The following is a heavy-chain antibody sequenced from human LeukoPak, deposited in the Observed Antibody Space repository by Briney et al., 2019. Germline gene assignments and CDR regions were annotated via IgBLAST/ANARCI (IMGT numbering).Heavy chain of an antibody. CDR2: IYYSGST. V-gene: IGHV4-59*12. CDR1: GGSISSYY. Sequence: PSETLSLTCTVSGGSISSYYWSWIRQPPGKGLEWIGYIYYSGSTNYNPSLKSRVTISVDTSKNQFSPKLSSVTAADTAVYYCARDKNYGDYRYYYYYGMDVWGQGTTVTVSS. D-gene: IGHD4-17*01. J-gene: IGHJ6*02. CDR3: ARDKNYGDYRYYYYYGMDV.